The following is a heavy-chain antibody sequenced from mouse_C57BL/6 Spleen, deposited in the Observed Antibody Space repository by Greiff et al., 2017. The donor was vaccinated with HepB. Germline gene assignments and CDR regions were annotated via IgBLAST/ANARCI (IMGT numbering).Heavy chain of an antibody. D-gene: IGHD2-5*01. CDR2: IDPSDSYT. Sequence: QVQLQQSGAELVKPGASVKLSCKASGYTFTSYWMQWVKQRPGQGLEWIGEIDPSDSYTNYNQKFKGKATLTVDTSSSTAYMQLSSLTSEDSAVYYCARAWYSNYFDYWGQGTTLTVSS. CDR1: GYTFTSYW. CDR3: ARAWYSNYFDY. V-gene: IGHV1-50*01. J-gene: IGHJ2*01.